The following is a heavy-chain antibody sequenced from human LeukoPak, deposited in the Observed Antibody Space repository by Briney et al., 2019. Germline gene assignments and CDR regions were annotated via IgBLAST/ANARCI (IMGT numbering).Heavy chain of an antibody. J-gene: IGHJ1*01. D-gene: IGHD4-11*01. CDR2: ISGSGGNT. V-gene: IGHV3-23*01. CDR3: ATRPVTPQYFFH. Sequence: GGSLRLSCAASGITFSNYAMSWVRQVPGKGLEWVSSISGSGGNTHYAGSVKGRFTISRDNSKNTLYLEMHSLRAEDTAIYYCATRPVTPQYFFHWGQGTLVTVSS. CDR1: GITFSNYA.